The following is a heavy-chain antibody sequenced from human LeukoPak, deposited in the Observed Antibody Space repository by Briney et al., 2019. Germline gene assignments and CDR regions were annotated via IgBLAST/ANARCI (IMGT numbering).Heavy chain of an antibody. J-gene: IGHJ4*02. CDR1: GFSLSTSGVG. D-gene: IGHD3-3*01. CDR3: AHAAVRTDFWSDYVSDYFDY. Sequence: SGPTLVEPTQTLTLTCTFSGFSLSTSGVGVGWIRQPPGKALEWLAVIYWNDYKYYSPSLRSRLTITKDTSKNQVVLTMTNMDPLDTATYSCAHAAVRTDFWSDYVSDYFDYWGQGTLVTVSS. V-gene: IGHV2-5*01. CDR2: IYWNDYK.